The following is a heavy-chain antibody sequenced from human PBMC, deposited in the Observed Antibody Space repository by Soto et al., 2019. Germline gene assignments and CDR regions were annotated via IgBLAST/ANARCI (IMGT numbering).Heavy chain of an antibody. D-gene: IGHD2-15*01. CDR3: ARAFGCSGGSCHPWGVDV. CDR2: IHYSGST. V-gene: IGHV4-59*01. CDR1: GDSISTYY. Sequence: QVQLQESGPGLVKPSETLSLTCIVSGDSISTYYWSWIRQPPGKGLEWIGYIHYSGSTNSNPSLRSRVTRSVDTSKNQVSLKLSSVTAADTAVYSSARAFGCSGGSCHPWGVDVWGQGTTVTVSS. J-gene: IGHJ6*02.